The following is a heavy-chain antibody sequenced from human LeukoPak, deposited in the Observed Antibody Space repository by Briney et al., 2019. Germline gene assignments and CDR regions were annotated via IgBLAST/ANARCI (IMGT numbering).Heavy chain of an antibody. CDR3: AKVRCQFVDY. CDR1: GFTFTTYV. CDR2: ISGSADST. J-gene: IGHJ4*02. Sequence: TGGSLRLSCAASGFTFTTYVMSWVRQAPGKGLEWVSSISGSADSTYYADSVKGRFTISRDNSKNTLSLQMNSLRAEDTAVYYCAKVRCQFVDYWGQGTLVTVSS. V-gene: IGHV3-23*01. D-gene: IGHD6-6*01.